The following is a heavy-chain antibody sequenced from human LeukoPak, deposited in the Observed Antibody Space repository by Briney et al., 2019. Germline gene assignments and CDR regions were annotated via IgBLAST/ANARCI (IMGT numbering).Heavy chain of an antibody. D-gene: IGHD2-15*01. V-gene: IGHV3-30*18. J-gene: IGHJ4*02. CDR1: GFTFSSYG. CDR3: AKGADIVVVVAATSGYFDY. CDR2: ISYDGSNK. Sequence: GRSLRLSCAASGFTFSSYGMHWVRQAPGKGPEWVAVISYDGSNKYYADSVKGRFTISRDNSKNTLYLQMNSLRAEDTAVYYCAKGADIVVVVAATSGYFDYWGQGTLVTVSS.